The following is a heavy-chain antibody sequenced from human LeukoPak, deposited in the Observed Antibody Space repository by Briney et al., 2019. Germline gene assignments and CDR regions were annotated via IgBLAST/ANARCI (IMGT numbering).Heavy chain of an antibody. CDR1: GLIFSKYW. CDR2: IKPDGSEK. CDR3: ARDASALY. V-gene: IGHV3-7*01. J-gene: IGHJ4*02. D-gene: IGHD6-19*01. Sequence: GGSLRLSCAASGLIFSKYWMTWVRQAPGKGLEWVASIKPDGSEKHYLDSVKGRFTISRDNARDSLYLQMNSPRDDDTSVYFCARDASALYWGRGTLVTVSS.